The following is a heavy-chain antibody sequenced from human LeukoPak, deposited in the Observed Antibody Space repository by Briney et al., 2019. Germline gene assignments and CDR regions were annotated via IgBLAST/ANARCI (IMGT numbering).Heavy chain of an antibody. Sequence: GGPLRLSWAASGFTFSDYYMSWLRQAPGKGLEWGSYISSSGSTIYYADSVKGRFTISRDNAKNSLYLQMNSLRAEDTAVYYCARVINSSAWGYFDLWGRGTLVTVSS. CDR1: GFTFSDYY. V-gene: IGHV3-11*04. J-gene: IGHJ2*01. CDR2: ISSSGSTI. D-gene: IGHD6-25*01. CDR3: ARVINSSAWGYFDL.